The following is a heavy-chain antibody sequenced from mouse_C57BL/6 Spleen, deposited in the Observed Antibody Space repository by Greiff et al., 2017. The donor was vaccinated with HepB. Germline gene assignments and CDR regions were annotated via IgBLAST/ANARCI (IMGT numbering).Heavy chain of an antibody. CDR3: VRLDSSVAY. D-gene: IGHD3-2*02. J-gene: IGHJ3*01. Sequence: EVKLMESGGGLVQPKGSLKLSCAASGFSFNTYAMNWVRQAPGKGLEWVARIRSKSNNYATYYADSVKDRFTISRDDSESMLYLQMNNLKTEDTAMYYCVRLDSSVAYWGQGTLVTVSA. CDR2: IRSKSNNYAT. CDR1: GFSFNTYA. V-gene: IGHV10-1*01.